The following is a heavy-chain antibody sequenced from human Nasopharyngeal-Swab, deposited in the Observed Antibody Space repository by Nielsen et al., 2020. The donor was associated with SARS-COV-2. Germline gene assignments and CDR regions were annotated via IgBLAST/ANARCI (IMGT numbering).Heavy chain of an antibody. Sequence: GGSLRLSCAASGFTFDDYAMHWVRQAPGKGLEWVSGISWNSGSIGYADSVKGRFTISRDNAKNSLYLQMNSLRAEDTALYYCAKDFYYESSGPPSVQHWGQGTLVTVSS. D-gene: IGHD3-22*01. CDR2: ISWNSGSI. J-gene: IGHJ1*01. CDR1: GFTFDDYA. V-gene: IGHV3-9*01. CDR3: AKDFYYESSGPPSVQH.